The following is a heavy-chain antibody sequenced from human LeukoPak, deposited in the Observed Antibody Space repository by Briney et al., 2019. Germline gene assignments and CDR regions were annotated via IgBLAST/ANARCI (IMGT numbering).Heavy chain of an antibody. CDR3: AKEGAYPIITYDS. CDR2: VSETGSGT. Sequence: GGSLRLSCAASGFTFSDYYMSWVRQVPGKGLEWVSYVSETGSGTDYVDSVKGRFTISRDNAKNSLYLQMDSLRAEDTAVYYCAKEGAYPIITYDSWGQGALVTVSS. CDR1: GFTFSDYY. V-gene: IGHV3-11*06. D-gene: IGHD3-10*01. J-gene: IGHJ5*01.